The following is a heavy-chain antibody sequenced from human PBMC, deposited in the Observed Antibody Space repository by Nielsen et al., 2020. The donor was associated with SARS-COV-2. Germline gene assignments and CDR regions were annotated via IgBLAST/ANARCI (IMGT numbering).Heavy chain of an antibody. Sequence: GGSLRLSCAASGFSFSTYEMNWVRQAPGKGLEWVSYISVIGSTIYYADSVKGRFTISRDNAKNSLYLQMNNLRAEDTAIYYCTAGVSTNGFDYCGQGTLVTVSS. D-gene: IGHD5/OR15-5a*01. V-gene: IGHV3-48*03. CDR2: ISVIGSTI. J-gene: IGHJ4*02. CDR1: GFSFSTYE. CDR3: TAGVSTNGFDY.